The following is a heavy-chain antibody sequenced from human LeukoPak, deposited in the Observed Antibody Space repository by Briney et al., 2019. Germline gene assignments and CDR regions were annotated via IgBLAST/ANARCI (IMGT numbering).Heavy chain of an antibody. CDR2: PWNDGSNK. V-gene: IGHV3-33*01. CDR3: ARDALWLPLDY. J-gene: IGHJ4*02. D-gene: IGHD3-16*01. Sequence: PGGSLTLPCAAYAFTFSSYGMHWVAQAPGKGLVGVAVPWNDGSNKHYADSVKGRFTISRDNSKNTQYLQMNSLRAEDTAVYYCARDALWLPLDYWGQGTLVTVSS. CDR1: AFTFSSYG.